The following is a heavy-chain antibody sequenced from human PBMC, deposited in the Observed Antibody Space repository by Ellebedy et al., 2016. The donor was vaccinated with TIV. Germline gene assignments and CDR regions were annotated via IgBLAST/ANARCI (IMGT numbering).Heavy chain of an antibody. V-gene: IGHV3-43*01. D-gene: IGHD3-10*01. CDR1: GFTFSSYG. CDR3: AKDSGEYYFDY. Sequence: GESLKISCAASGFTFSSYGMHWVRQAPGKGLEWVSLISWDGGSTYYADSVKGRFTISRDNSKNSLYLQMNSLRTEDTALYYCAKDSGEYYFDYWGQGTLVTVSS. CDR2: ISWDGGST. J-gene: IGHJ4*02.